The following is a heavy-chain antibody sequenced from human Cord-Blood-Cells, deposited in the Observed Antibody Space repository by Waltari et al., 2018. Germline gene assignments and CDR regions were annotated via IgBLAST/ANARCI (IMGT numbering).Heavy chain of an antibody. CDR1: GYSFTRYW. J-gene: IGHJ6*02. Sequence: EVQLVQSGAEVKKPGESLKISCQGSGYSFTRYWIGWVRQMPGKGLEWMGIIYPGDSDTRYSPSFQGQVTISADKSISTAYLQWSSLKASDTAMYYCARPGYCSSTSCYYYGMDVWGQGTTVTVSS. CDR2: IYPGDSDT. V-gene: IGHV5-51*01. D-gene: IGHD2-2*01. CDR3: ARPGYCSSTSCYYYGMDV.